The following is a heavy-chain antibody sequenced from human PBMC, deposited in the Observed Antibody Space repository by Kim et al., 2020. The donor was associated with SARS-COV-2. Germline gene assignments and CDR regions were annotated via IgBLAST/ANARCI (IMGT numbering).Heavy chain of an antibody. CDR3: AKLLIRSGYYASRADY. CDR1: GFTFSSYA. D-gene: IGHD3-3*01. CDR2: ISGSGGST. J-gene: IGHJ4*02. V-gene: IGHV3-23*01. Sequence: GGSLRLSCAASGFTFSSYAMSWVRQAPGKGLEWVSAISGSGGSTYYADSVKGRFTISRDNSKNTLYLQMNSLRAEDTAVYYCAKLLIRSGYYASRADYWGQGTLVTVSS.